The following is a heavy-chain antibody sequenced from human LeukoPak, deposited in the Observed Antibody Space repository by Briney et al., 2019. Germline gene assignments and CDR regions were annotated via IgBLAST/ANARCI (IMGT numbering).Heavy chain of an antibody. CDR3: ARAPHRTSSWYYYYYGMDV. V-gene: IGHV1-69*13. Sequence: GASVKVSCKASGGTFSSYAISWVRQAPGQGPEWMGGIIPIFGTANYAQKFQGRVTITADESTSTAYMELSSLRSEDTAVYYCARAPHRTSSWYYYYYGMDVWGQGTTVTVSS. J-gene: IGHJ6*02. D-gene: IGHD6-13*01. CDR2: IIPIFGTA. CDR1: GGTFSSYA.